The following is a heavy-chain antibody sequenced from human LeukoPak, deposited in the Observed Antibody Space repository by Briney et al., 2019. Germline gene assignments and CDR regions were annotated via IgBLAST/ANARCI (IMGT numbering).Heavy chain of an antibody. D-gene: IGHD1-26*01. V-gene: IGHV3-21*01. CDR1: GFTFSSYS. CDR2: INSNSSHI. Sequence: GGSLRLSCAASGFTFSSYSMNWVRQAPGKGLEWVSSINSNSSHIYYADSVKGRFTISRDNAKNSLYLQMNSLRVEDTAVYYCARDRGWGKGDSEWELPNHFDYWGQGTLVTVSS. CDR3: ARDRGWGKGDSEWELPNHFDY. J-gene: IGHJ4*02.